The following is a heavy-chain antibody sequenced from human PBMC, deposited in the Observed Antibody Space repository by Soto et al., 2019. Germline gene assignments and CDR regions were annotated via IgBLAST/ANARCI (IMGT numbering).Heavy chain of an antibody. J-gene: IGHJ6*02. D-gene: IGHD6-19*01. CDR2: INAGNGNT. CDR1: GYTFTSYA. V-gene: IGHV1-3*01. Sequence: GASVKVSCKASGYTFTSYAMHWVRQAPGQRLEWMGWINAGNGNTKYSQKFQGRVTITRDTSASTAYMELSSLRSEDTAVYYCARDIIYAHASGWYGMDVWGQGTTVTVSS. CDR3: ARDIIYAHASGWYGMDV.